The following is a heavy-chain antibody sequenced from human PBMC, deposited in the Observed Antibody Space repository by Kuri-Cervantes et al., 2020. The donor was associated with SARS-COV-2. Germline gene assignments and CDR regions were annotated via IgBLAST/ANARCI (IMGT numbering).Heavy chain of an antibody. D-gene: IGHD4-11*01. CDR3: AKDTDYTHDY. CDR1: GFTFSSYG. Sequence: GGSLRLSCAASGFTFSSYGMHWFRQAPGKGLEWVSAISGSGGSTYYADSVKGRFTISRDNSKNTLYLQMNSLRAEDTAVYYCAKDTDYTHDYWGQGTLVTVSS. V-gene: IGHV3-23*01. J-gene: IGHJ4*02. CDR2: ISGSGGST.